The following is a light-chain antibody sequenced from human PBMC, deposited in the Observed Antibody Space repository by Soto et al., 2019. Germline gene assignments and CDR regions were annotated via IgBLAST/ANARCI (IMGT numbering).Light chain of an antibody. CDR1: TSNIGAGYD. J-gene: IGLJ1*01. CDR2: GNS. CDR3: QSYDSSLSGFYV. V-gene: IGLV1-40*01. Sequence: QCLLAQPPSVSGAPGQRLTISCTGSTSNIGAGYDVHWYQQLPGTAPKLLIYGNSNRPSGVPDRFSGSKSGTSASLAITGLQAEDEADYYCQSYDSSLSGFYVFGTGTKVTVL.